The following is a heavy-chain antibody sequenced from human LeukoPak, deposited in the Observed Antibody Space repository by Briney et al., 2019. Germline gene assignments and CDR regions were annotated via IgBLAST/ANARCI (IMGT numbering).Heavy chain of an antibody. CDR2: INESGTT. CDR3: ARALMTLVRGVPRTTWFHP. V-gene: IGHV4-34*01. D-gene: IGHD3-10*01. CDR1: GGSCSGYY. J-gene: IGHJ5*02. Sequence: SETLYLTCAVFGGSCSGYYWTWVRQAPGKGLEWIGEINESGTTNYNASLNNRVTISVDTSKNQFSLKLTSLTAADTAVFYCARALMTLVRGVPRTTWFHPWGQGTLVTVSS.